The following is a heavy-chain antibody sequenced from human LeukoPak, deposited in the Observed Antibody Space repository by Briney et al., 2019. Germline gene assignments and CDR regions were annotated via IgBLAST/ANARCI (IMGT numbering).Heavy chain of an antibody. V-gene: IGHV4-34*01. D-gene: IGHD6-19*01. CDR3: ARGNEVSSGWPGVDY. Sequence: SETLSLTCAVYGGSFSGYYWSWIRQPPGKGLEWIGEINHSGSTNYNPSLRSRVTISVDTSKNQFSLKLSSVTAADTAVYYCARGNEVSSGWPGVDYWGQGTLVTVSS. J-gene: IGHJ4*02. CDR2: INHSGST. CDR1: GGSFSGYY.